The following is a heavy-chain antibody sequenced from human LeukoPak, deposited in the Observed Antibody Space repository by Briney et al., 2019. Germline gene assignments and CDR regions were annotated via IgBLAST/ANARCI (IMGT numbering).Heavy chain of an antibody. CDR1: GGSINDYY. D-gene: IGHD4-17*01. J-gene: IGHJ5*02. CDR3: ASVVRGAVTSNCLDP. Sequence: SETLSLTCTVSGGSINDYYWTWIRQAPRRGLEWRGYISNSGTTGYNPSLQSQVPMSVDPSKNEFSLKVTSVPAADTAMYYCASVVRGAVTSNCLDPWGQGTLVTVSS. V-gene: IGHV4-4*09. CDR2: ISNSGTT.